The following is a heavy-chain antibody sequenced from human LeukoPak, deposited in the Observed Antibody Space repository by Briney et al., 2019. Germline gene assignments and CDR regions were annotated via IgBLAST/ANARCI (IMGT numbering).Heavy chain of an antibody. CDR3: AISIATRWDAYDY. J-gene: IGHJ4*02. CDR1: GLTFSDHY. V-gene: IGHV3-72*01. Sequence: GGSLRLSCAASGLTFSDHYMDWVRQAPGKGLEWVGRTSNEADTYTAEYAASVKGRFTISREGSKNSLYLQLNSLRTGDTAVYYCAISIATRWDAYDYWGQGTLVTVSS. D-gene: IGHD6-6*01. CDR2: TSNEADTYTA.